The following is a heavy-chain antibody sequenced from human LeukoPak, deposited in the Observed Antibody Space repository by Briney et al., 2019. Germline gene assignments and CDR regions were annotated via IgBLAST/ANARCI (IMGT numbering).Heavy chain of an antibody. Sequence: NPSETLSLTCTVSGGSVSSYYWSWIRQPPGKGLEWIGYIYYSGSTNYNPSLKSRVTISVDTSKNQFSLKLGSVTAADTAVYYCARGGSSSFPNDLNFDYWGQGTLVTVSS. D-gene: IGHD6-6*01. CDR2: IYYSGST. CDR3: ARGGSSSFPNDLNFDY. J-gene: IGHJ4*02. V-gene: IGHV4-59*02. CDR1: GGSVSSYY.